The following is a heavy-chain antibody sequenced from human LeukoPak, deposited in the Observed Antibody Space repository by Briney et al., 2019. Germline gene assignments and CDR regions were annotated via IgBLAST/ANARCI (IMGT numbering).Heavy chain of an antibody. V-gene: IGHV3-30*18. CDR1: GFTFSSYG. D-gene: IGHD4-17*01. CDR2: ISYDGSNK. CDR3: AKETVTTWKYFDY. J-gene: IGHJ4*02. Sequence: PGGSLRLSCAASGFTFSSYGMHWVRQAPGKGLEWVAVISYDGSNKYYADSVKGRFTISRDNSKNTLYLQMNSLRAEDTAVYHCAKETVTTWKYFDYWGQGTLATVSS.